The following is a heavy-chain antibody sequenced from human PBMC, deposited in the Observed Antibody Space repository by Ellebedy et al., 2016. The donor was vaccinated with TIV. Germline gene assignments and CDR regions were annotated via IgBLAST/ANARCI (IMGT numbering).Heavy chain of an antibody. D-gene: IGHD5-24*01. CDR3: AKDAREKAQISWEHDY. Sequence: PGGSLRLSCAASGFTFSSYWMSWVRQAPGKGLEWVANIKQDGSEKYYVDSVKGRFTISRDNAKNSLYLQMNSLRAEDTAVYYCAKDAREKAQISWEHDYWGQGTLVTVSS. V-gene: IGHV3-7*01. J-gene: IGHJ4*02. CDR2: IKQDGSEK. CDR1: GFTFSSYW.